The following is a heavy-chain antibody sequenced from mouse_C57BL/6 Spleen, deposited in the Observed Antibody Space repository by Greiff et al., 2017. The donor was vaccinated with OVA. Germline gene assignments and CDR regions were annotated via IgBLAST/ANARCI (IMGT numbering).Heavy chain of an antibody. Sequence: EVKLVESGPGMVKPSQSLSLTCTVTGYSITSGYDWHWIRHFPGNKLEWMGYISYSGSTNYNPSLKSRISITHDTSKNHFFLKLNSVTTEDTATYYCARGRITGGAWFAYWGQGTLVTVSA. CDR2: ISYSGST. D-gene: IGHD2-4*01. CDR1: GYSITSGYD. J-gene: IGHJ3*01. CDR3: ARGRITGGAWFAY. V-gene: IGHV3-1*01.